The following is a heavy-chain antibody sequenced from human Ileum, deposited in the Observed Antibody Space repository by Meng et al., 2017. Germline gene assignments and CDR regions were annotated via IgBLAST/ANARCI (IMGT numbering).Heavy chain of an antibody. CDR1: GGSIESNIC. CDR3: ARADYVRYFDL. V-gene: IGHV4-4*02. J-gene: IGHJ2*01. D-gene: IGHD3-10*02. Sequence: QLTEPCQVLWRPSETLSPTCAAAGGSIESNICWTWSRQPPGQGLEWIVEVYHSGSTHYNPSLQSRVTISIDNSKNRFSLSLNSVTAADTAIYYCARADYVRYFDLWGRGTLVTVSS. CDR2: VYHSGST.